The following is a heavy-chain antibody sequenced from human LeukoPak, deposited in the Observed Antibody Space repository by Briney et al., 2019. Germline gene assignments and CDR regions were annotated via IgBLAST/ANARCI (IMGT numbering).Heavy chain of an antibody. D-gene: IGHD3-22*01. V-gene: IGHV3-30-3*01. Sequence: GGSLRLSCAASGFTFSSYAMHWVRQAPGKGLEWVAVIPFDGSNRYYADSVKGRFTISRDNSKNTLYLQMSSLRAEDTAVYYCARDGDSSGYYAAFDIWGQGTMVTVSS. CDR3: ARDGDSSGYYAAFDI. CDR2: IPFDGSNR. J-gene: IGHJ3*02. CDR1: GFTFSSYA.